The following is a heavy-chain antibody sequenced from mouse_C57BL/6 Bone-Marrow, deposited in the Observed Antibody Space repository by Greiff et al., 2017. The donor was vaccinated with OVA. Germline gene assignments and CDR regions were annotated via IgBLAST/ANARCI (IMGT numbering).Heavy chain of an antibody. CDR3: ARGLGFAY. CDR1: GFTFSSYA. Sequence: DVKLQESGGGLVKPGGSLKLSCAASGFTFSSYAMSWVRQTPEKRLEWVATISDGGSYTYYPDNVKGRFTISRDNAKNNLYLQMSHLKSEDTAMYYCARGLGFAYWGQGTLVTVSA. CDR2: ISDGGSYT. J-gene: IGHJ3*01. V-gene: IGHV5-4*03.